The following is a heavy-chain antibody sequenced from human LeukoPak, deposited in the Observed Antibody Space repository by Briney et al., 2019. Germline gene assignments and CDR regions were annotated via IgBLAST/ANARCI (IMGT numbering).Heavy chain of an antibody. CDR1: GGSISSYY. CDR3: ARETGHYDFWSGYYNWFDP. Sequence: PSGTLSLTCTVSGGSISSYYWSWIRQPPGKGLEWIGYIYYSGSTNYNPSLKSRVTISVDTSKNQFSLKLSSVTAADTAVYYCARETGHYDFWSGYYNWFDPWGQGTLVTVSS. V-gene: IGHV4-59*01. J-gene: IGHJ5*02. CDR2: IYYSGST. D-gene: IGHD3-3*01.